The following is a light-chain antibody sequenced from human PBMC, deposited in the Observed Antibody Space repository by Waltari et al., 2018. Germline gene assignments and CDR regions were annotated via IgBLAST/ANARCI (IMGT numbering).Light chain of an antibody. CDR3: QQRRDWPLT. V-gene: IGKV3-11*01. CDR1: QSVTNY. CDR2: DTS. J-gene: IGKJ4*01. Sequence: EIVLTQSPAILSLSPGERASLSCRASQSVTNYLAWYQQKPGQAPRLLIYDTSNRATGIPARFSGSGFGTDFTLTISSLEPEDVAVYYCQQRRDWPLTFGGGTKVEIK.